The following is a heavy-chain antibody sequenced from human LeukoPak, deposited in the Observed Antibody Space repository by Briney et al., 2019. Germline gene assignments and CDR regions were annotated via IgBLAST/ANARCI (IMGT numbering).Heavy chain of an antibody. V-gene: IGHV3-66*01. D-gene: IGHD3-22*01. Sequence: GGSLRLSCAASGFIFDDYGMTWVRQAPGKGLEWVSAIYSGGSTYYADSVKGRFTISRDNSKNTLYLQMNSLRAEDTAVYYCARDKILYYYDSSGGFDYWGQGTLVTVSS. CDR3: ARDKILYYYDSSGGFDY. CDR2: IYSGGST. CDR1: GFIFDDYG. J-gene: IGHJ4*02.